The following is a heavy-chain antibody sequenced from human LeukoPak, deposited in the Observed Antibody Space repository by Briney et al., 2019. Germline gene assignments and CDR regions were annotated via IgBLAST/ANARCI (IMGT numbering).Heavy chain of an antibody. CDR3: AKDLDSSLSLFDY. CDR1: GISLSNYA. V-gene: IGHV3-9*01. Sequence: GGSLRLSCVVSGISLSNYAMTWVRQAPGKGLEWVSGISWNSGSIGYADSVKGRFTISRDSAKNSLYLQMNSLRAEDTALYYCAKDLDSSLSLFDYWGQGTLVTVSS. CDR2: ISWNSGSI. D-gene: IGHD6-13*01. J-gene: IGHJ4*02.